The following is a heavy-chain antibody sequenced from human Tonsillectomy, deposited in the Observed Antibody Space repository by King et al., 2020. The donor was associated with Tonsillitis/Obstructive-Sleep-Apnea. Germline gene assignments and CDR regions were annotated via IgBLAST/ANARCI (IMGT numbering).Heavy chain of an antibody. CDR2: INPSGGST. CDR1: GYTFTNYY. Sequence: QLVQSGAEVKKPGASVKVSCKASGYTFTNYYMHWVRQAPGQGLEGMGIINPSGGSTSYAQKFQGRVTMTRDTSTSTVYMELSSLRSEDTAVYYCARNRRADAFDIWGQGTMVTVSS. CDR3: ARNRRADAFDI. D-gene: IGHD1-14*01. J-gene: IGHJ3*02. V-gene: IGHV1-46*01.